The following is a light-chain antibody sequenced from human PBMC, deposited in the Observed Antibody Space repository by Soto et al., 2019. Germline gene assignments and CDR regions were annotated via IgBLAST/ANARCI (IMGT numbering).Light chain of an antibody. CDR3: HQSNSFPRT. CDR1: QGISSY. V-gene: IGKV1-8*01. J-gene: IGKJ1*01. CDR2: AAS. Sequence: IRMTLSPSSLSVSTGDRVTITCRASQGISSYLAWYQQKPGKAPKLLIYAASTLQSGVPSRFSGSGSGTDFTLTISCLQSEDFATYYCHQSNSFPRTFGQGTKVEI.